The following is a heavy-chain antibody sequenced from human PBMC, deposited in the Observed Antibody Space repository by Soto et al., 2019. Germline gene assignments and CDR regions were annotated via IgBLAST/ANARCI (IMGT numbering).Heavy chain of an antibody. Sequence: PGGSIRISRAACGLTFSASWMTWVRKAPGKGLEWVANIKEDGSEKYYVDSVKGRFTISRDNAKNSLFLQMNSLRVEDTAVYYCARKNSGSYCFDYWGQGTLVTVSS. V-gene: IGHV3-7*03. D-gene: IGHD1-26*01. CDR3: ARKNSGSYCFDY. CDR1: GLTFSASW. CDR2: IKEDGSEK. J-gene: IGHJ4*02.